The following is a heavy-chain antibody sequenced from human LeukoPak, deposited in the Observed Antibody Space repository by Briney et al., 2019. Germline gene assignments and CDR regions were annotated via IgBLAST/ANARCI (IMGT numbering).Heavy chain of an antibody. Sequence: EASVKVSCKASGYTFTSYGISWVRQAPGQGLEWMGWISAYNGNTNYAQKLQGRVTMTTDTSTSTAYMELRSLRSDDTAVYYCARDREMYYYDSSGYRNWGQGTLVTVSS. CDR1: GYTFTSYG. J-gene: IGHJ4*02. D-gene: IGHD3-22*01. V-gene: IGHV1-18*01. CDR3: ARDREMYYYDSSGYRN. CDR2: ISAYNGNT.